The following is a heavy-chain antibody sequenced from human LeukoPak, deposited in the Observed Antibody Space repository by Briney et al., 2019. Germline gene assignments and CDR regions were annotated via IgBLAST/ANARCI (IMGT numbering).Heavy chain of an antibody. CDR2: IYYSGST. J-gene: IGHJ4*02. D-gene: IGHD3-22*01. CDR1: GGSISSYY. Sequence: SETLSLTCTVSGGSISSYYWSWIRQPPGKGLEWIGYIYYSGSTNYNPSLKSRVTISVDTSKNQFSLKLSSVTAADTAVHYCATSVGSGYYPTTLDYWGQGTLVTVSS. V-gene: IGHV4-59*08. CDR3: ATSVGSGYYPTTLDY.